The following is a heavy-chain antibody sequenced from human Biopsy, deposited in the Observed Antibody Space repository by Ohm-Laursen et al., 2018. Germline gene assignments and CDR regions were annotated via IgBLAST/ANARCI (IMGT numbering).Heavy chain of an antibody. V-gene: IGHV3-49*03. CDR2: IRSSGYGGTA. D-gene: IGHD1/OR15-1a*01. J-gene: IGHJ4*02. CDR1: GFSFENYV. Sequence: SLRLSCAASGFSFENYVMKWFRQGPGKGLEWVGLIRSSGYGGTADYAASVKGRFTISRDDSKSFAYLQMTSLRTEDTAVYFCAGEGLGTTADYWGQGILVTVSS. CDR3: AGEGLGTTADY.